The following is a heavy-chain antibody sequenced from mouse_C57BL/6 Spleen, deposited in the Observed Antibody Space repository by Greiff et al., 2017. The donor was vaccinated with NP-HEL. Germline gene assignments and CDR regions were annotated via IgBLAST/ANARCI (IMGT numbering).Heavy chain of an antibody. J-gene: IGHJ2*01. CDR1: GFTFSDYY. Sequence: EVMLVESEGGLVQPGSSMKLSCTASGFTFSDYYMAWVRQVPEKGLEWVANINYDGSSTYYLDSLKSRFIISRDNAKNILYLQMSSLKSEDTATYYCARDRGVKGTTSFDYWGQGTTLTVSS. V-gene: IGHV5-16*01. CDR3: ARDRGVKGTTSFDY. CDR2: INYDGSST. D-gene: IGHD5-5*01.